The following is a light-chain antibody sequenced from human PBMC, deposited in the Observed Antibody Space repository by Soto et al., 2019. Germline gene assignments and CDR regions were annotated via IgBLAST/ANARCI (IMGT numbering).Light chain of an antibody. CDR3: QQLNSYLPIT. CDR1: QGISSY. Sequence: DIQLTQSPSFLSASVGDRVTITCRASQGISSYLAWYQQKPGKAPKLLIYAASTLQSGVPSRFSGSGSGTEFTLTIGSLQPEDFATYYCQQLNSYLPITFGQGTRLEIK. J-gene: IGKJ5*01. CDR2: AAS. V-gene: IGKV1-9*01.